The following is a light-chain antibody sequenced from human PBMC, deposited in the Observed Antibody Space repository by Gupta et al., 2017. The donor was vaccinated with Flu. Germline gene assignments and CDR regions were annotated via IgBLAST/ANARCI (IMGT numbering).Light chain of an antibody. CDR2: GSN. J-gene: IGLJ1*01. V-gene: IGLV1-44*01. CDR3: AAWDDSLNGHYV. Sequence: QSVLAQPPSASGTPGLGVTISCSGSSSNIGSNTVNWYQQVPGTSPKLLIYGSNQRPSGVPDRFAGSKSGTSASLAISGLQSEDEADYYCAAWDDSLNGHYVFGTGTKVTVL. CDR1: SSNIGSNT.